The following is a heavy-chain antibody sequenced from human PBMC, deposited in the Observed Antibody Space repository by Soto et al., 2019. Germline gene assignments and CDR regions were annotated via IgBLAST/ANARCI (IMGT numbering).Heavy chain of an antibody. CDR1: GGTFSSYA. V-gene: IGHV1-69*13. D-gene: IGHD7-27*01. J-gene: IGHJ3*02. Sequence: SVKVSCKASGGTFSSYATSWVRQAPGQGLEWMGGIIPIFGTANYAQKFQGRVTITADESTSTAYMELSSLRSEDTAVYYCARDVGTIGYAFDIWGQGTMVTVSS. CDR2: IIPIFGTA. CDR3: ARDVGTIGYAFDI.